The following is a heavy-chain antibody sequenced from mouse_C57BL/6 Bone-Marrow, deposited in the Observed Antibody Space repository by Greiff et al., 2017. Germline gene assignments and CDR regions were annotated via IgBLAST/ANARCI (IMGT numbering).Heavy chain of an antibody. CDR2: FHPSDSDT. J-gene: IGHJ4*01. CDR3: AMGYGDAMDY. Sequence: VQLQQPGAELVKPGASVKVSCKASGYTFTSYRMHWVKQRHGQGLEWIGRFHPSDSDTNYNQKFKGKATLTVDKSSSTAYLQLSRLTSEDSAVCYWAMGYGDAMDYWGQGTSVTVSA. CDR1: GYTFTSYR. V-gene: IGHV1-74*01. D-gene: IGHD2-2*01.